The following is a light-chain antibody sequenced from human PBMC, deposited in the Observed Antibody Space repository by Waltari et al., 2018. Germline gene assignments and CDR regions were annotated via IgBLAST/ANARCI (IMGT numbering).Light chain of an antibody. CDR2: QAK. V-gene: IGLV3-1*01. CDR1: TLGNTF. CDR3: LAWDSSTALT. Sequence: SYDLTQPPSVSVSPGQTASITCSGNTLGNTFASWYQQRPGQSPVLVIYQAKKRPSGHHERFAGSNSGYTATLTISGALPMDEADYYCLAWDSSTALTFGTGTRVTVL. J-gene: IGLJ1*01.